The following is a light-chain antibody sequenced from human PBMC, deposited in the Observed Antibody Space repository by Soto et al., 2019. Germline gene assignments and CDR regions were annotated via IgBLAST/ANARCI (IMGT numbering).Light chain of an antibody. Sequence: ILMPQSPATLSVSPGERATLSCRASQSVSNNLAWYQQKTGQAPRLLIYDASTRATGIPARFSGSGSGTEFTLTISGLQSEDFAVYYCQQYNNWPPWTFGQGTKVEIK. J-gene: IGKJ1*01. CDR1: QSVSNN. V-gene: IGKV3-15*01. CDR3: QQYNNWPPWT. CDR2: DAS.